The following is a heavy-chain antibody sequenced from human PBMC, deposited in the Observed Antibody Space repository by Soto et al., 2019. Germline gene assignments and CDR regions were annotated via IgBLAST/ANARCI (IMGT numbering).Heavy chain of an antibody. J-gene: IGHJ2*01. CDR3: SFQAEDGIRHCLSVSAFLLNRSPDL. D-gene: IGHD3-9*01. Sequence: KGLEWIGEINHCGSTNYNPSLKSRVTISVDTSKNQFSLKLSSVTAADTAVYFFSFQAEDGIRHCLSVSAFLLNRSPDL. CDR2: INHCGST. V-gene: IGHV4-34*01.